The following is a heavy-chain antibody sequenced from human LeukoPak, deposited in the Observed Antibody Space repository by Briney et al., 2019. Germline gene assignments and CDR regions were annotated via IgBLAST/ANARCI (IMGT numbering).Heavy chain of an antibody. V-gene: IGHV3-23*01. CDR1: GFTFSSYA. D-gene: IGHD2-2*01. J-gene: IGHJ5*02. CDR3: AKDWTKGYCSSTSCYHNWFDP. CDR2: ISGSGGST. Sequence: GASLRLSCAASGFTFSSYAMSWARQAPGKGLEWVSAISGSGGSTYYADSVKGRFTISRDNSKNTLYLQMNSLRAEDTAVYYCAKDWTKGYCSSTSCYHNWFDPWGQGTLVTVSS.